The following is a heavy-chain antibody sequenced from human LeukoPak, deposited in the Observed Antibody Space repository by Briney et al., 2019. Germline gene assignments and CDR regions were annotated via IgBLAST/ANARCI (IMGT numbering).Heavy chain of an antibody. D-gene: IGHD1-26*01. V-gene: IGHV3-48*02. CDR3: ARDRGGSYPDS. Sequence: GGSLRLSCAASGFSFSSYTMNWVRQAPGKGLEWVSCISSGSGTTFYADSVKDRFTISRENAKNSLYLHMNGLKDEDTGVYYCARDRGGSYPDSWGQGTLVTVSS. J-gene: IGHJ4*02. CDR1: GFSFSSYT. CDR2: ISSGSGTT.